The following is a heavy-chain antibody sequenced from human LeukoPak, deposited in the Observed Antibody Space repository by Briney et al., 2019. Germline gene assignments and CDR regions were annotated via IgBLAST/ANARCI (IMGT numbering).Heavy chain of an antibody. D-gene: IGHD3-16*02. Sequence: PSETLSLTCAVYGGSFSGYYWSWIRQPPGKGLEWIGEINHSGSTNYNPSLKSRVTISVDTSKNQFSLKLSSVTAADTAVYYCARHLSDYVWGSYRRFDYWGQGTLVTVSS. CDR3: ARHLSDYVWGSYRRFDY. CDR2: INHSGST. J-gene: IGHJ4*02. CDR1: GGSFSGYY. V-gene: IGHV4-34*01.